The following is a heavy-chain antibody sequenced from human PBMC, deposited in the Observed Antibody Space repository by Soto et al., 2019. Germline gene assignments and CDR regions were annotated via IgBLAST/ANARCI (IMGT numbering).Heavy chain of an antibody. V-gene: IGHV2-5*01. CDR3: AHRGGATVGLYYFDY. CDR2: IYWQDDK. D-gene: IGHD3-16*01. J-gene: IGHJ4*02. Sequence: SGPTLVNPTQTLTLTCTFSGFSLSTTGVGVRWIRQPPGKALEWLALIYWQDDKRYSPSLKSRLSITKDTYKNQVVLRMTDMDAVDTATYYCAHRGGATVGLYYFDYWGQGPRVPSPQ. CDR1: GFSLSTTGVG.